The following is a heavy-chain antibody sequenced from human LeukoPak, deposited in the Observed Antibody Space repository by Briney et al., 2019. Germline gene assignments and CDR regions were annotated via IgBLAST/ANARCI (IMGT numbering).Heavy chain of an antibody. Sequence: GRSLRLSCAASGFTFSSYAMSWVRQAPGKGLEWVSAISGSGGSTYYADSVKGRFTISRDNSKNTLYLQMNSLRAEDTAVYYCAKVTYGDYWNDAFDIWGQGTMVTVSS. CDR1: GFTFSSYA. CDR3: AKVTYGDYWNDAFDI. J-gene: IGHJ3*02. D-gene: IGHD4-17*01. V-gene: IGHV3-23*01. CDR2: ISGSGGST.